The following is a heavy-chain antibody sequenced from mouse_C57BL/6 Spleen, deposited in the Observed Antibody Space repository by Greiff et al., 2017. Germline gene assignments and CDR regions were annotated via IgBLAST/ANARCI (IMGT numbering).Heavy chain of an antibody. D-gene: IGHD2-1*01. CDR2: IHPNSGST. CDR3: ARGDFIYGNHDYFDY. J-gene: IGHJ2*01. Sequence: VQLQQPGAELVKPGASVKLSCKASGYTFTSYWMHWVQQRPGQGLEWIGMIHPNSGSTNYNEKFKSKATLTVDKSSSTAYMQLSSLTSEDSAVYYCARGDFIYGNHDYFDYWGQGTTLTVSS. V-gene: IGHV1-64*01. CDR1: GYTFTSYW.